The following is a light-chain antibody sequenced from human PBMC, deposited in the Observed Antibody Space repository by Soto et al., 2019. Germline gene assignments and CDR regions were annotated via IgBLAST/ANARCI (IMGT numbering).Light chain of an antibody. CDR1: QSISSW. V-gene: IGKV1-5*01. CDR2: DAS. CDR3: QQYNSYSGT. Sequence: IHMTQSPSTLSASVGDIVTITCRASQSISSWLAWYQQKPGKAPKLLIYDASSLESGVPSRFSGSGSGTEFTLTISSLQPDDFATYYCQQYNSYSGTFGQGTKVDIK. J-gene: IGKJ1*01.